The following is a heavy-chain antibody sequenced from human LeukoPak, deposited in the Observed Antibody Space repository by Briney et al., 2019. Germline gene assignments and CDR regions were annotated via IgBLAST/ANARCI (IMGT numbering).Heavy chain of an antibody. Sequence: SETLSLTCTVSGGSISSGGYYWSWIRQHPGKGLEWIGYIYYSGSTYYNPSLKSRVTISVDTSKNQFSLKLSSVTAADTAVYYCARTDPTGPIAAAGYYFDYWGQGTLVTVSS. CDR1: GGSISSGGYY. D-gene: IGHD6-13*01. CDR3: ARTDPTGPIAAAGYYFDY. CDR2: IYYSGST. J-gene: IGHJ4*02. V-gene: IGHV4-31*03.